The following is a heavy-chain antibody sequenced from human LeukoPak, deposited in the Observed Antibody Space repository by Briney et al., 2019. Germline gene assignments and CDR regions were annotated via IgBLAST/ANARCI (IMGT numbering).Heavy chain of an antibody. CDR1: GYTFTSYG. CDR2: ISAYNGNT. Sequence: ASVKVSCKASGYTFTSYGISWVRQAPGQGLEWMGWISAYNGNTNYAQKLQGRVTMTTDTSTSTAYMELRSLRSDDTAVYYCASTMSTDDYGDYEGGDYWGQGTLVTVSS. J-gene: IGHJ4*02. V-gene: IGHV1-18*01. D-gene: IGHD4-17*01. CDR3: ASTMSTDDYGDYEGGDY.